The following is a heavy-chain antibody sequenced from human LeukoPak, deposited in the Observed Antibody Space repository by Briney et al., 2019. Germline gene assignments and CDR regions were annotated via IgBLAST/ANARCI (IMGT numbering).Heavy chain of an antibody. J-gene: IGHJ4*02. CDR2: IYYDGSDK. D-gene: IGHD5-18*01. Sequence: GGSLRLPCVVSGFTFRNFGMHWVRQAPGKGLEWVAVIYYDGSDKYYVDSVKGRFAVSRDNSKNTLYLQMNNLRVEDTAVYHCARDRSQHYFDYRGQGALVTVSS. V-gene: IGHV3-33*01. CDR3: ARDRSQHYFDY. CDR1: GFTFRNFG.